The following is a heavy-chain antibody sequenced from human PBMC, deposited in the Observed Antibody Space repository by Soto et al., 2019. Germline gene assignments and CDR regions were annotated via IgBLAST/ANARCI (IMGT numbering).Heavy chain of an antibody. Sequence: PGGSLRLSCASSGFNFSFYAMHWVRQTPGKGLEWVAVISFDGNNIYYADSVRGRFTISRDSSSSMLYLQMNNLKPEDSAIYYCARDVIAPPNYFDPWGQGTLVTVSS. CDR1: GFNFSFYA. CDR3: ARDVIAPPNYFDP. CDR2: ISFDGNNI. V-gene: IGHV3-30-3*01. J-gene: IGHJ5*02. D-gene: IGHD4-4*01.